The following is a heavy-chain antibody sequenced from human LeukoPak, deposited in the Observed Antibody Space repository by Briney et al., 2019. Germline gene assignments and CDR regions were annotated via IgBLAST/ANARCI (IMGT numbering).Heavy chain of an antibody. CDR1: GFTFSSYS. Sequence: GGSLRLSCAASGFTFSSYSMNWIRQAPGKGLEWVANIKQDGSEKCYVDSVKGRFTISRDNAKNSLYLQMNSLRAEDTAVYYCARDRWELLSNSYHYCGLDVWGQGTTVTVSS. CDR2: IKQDGSEK. D-gene: IGHD2-15*01. CDR3: ARDRWELLSNSYHYCGLDV. J-gene: IGHJ6*02. V-gene: IGHV3-7*01.